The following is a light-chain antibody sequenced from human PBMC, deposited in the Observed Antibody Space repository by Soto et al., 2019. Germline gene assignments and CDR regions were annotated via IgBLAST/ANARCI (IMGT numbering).Light chain of an antibody. V-gene: IGKV3-15*01. Sequence: EIMMTQSPATLSVSPGERATLSCRASQGVGSNLAWYQHKPGQAPRLLIFGASTRATDIPARFSGSGSGTEFTLTISSVQSVDFAVYYCQQYNYWPPVTFGGGTKVEIK. CDR2: GAS. J-gene: IGKJ4*01. CDR3: QQYNYWPPVT. CDR1: QGVGSN.